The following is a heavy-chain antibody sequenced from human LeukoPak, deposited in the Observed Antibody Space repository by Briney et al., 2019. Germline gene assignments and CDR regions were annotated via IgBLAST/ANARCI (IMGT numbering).Heavy chain of an antibody. D-gene: IGHD3-10*01. CDR1: GDSVSNDFYY. CDR2: LSHRGNT. CDR3: ARHNAPRRVGFDF. Sequence: PSETLSLTCTVSGDSVSNDFYYWGWLRQPPGKGLEWVACLSHRGNTWYNPSLESGVTISVDTSKNRFSLNFNSATAADTALYWCARHNAPRRVGFDFWGQGIMVTVSS. J-gene: IGHJ4*02. V-gene: IGHV4-39*01.